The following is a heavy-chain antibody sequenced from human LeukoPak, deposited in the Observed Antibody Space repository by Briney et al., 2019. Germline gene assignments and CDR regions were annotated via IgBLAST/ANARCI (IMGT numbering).Heavy chain of an antibody. CDR2: IYYSGST. CDR1: GGSISSYY. V-gene: IGHV4-59*12. CDR3: ARARSRPPNAFDI. Sequence: TSETLSLTCTVSGGSISSYYWSWIRQPPGKGLEWIGYIYYSGSTNYNPSLKSRVTISVDTSKNQFSLKLSSVTAADTAVYYCARARSRPPNAFDIWGQGTMVTVSS. J-gene: IGHJ3*02.